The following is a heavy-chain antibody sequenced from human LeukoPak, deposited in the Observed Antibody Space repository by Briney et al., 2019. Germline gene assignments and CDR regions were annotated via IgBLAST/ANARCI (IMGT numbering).Heavy chain of an antibody. D-gene: IGHD6-13*01. J-gene: IGHJ5*02. Sequence: KPSETLSLTCTVSGGSISSSSYYWGWIRQPPGKGLEWIGSIYYSGSTYYNPSLKSRVTISVDTSKNQFSLKLSSVTAADTAVYYCARAPPVFIAAAGSGGNWFDPWGQGTLVTVSS. CDR2: IYYSGST. CDR1: GGSISSSSYY. CDR3: ARAPPVFIAAAGSGGNWFDP. V-gene: IGHV4-39*07.